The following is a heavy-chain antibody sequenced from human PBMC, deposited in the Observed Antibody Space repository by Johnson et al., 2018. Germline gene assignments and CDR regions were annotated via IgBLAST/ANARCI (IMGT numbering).Heavy chain of an antibody. CDR2: ISSNSIGI. D-gene: IGHD3-22*01. CDR3: AKESYYDRSGYYFYYYGMDV. CDR1: GFTFDDYA. V-gene: IGHV3-9*01. Sequence: VQLVESGGGLVQPGRSLRLSCEASGFTFDDYAMHWVRQAPGKGLEWVSGISSNSIGIGYVDSVKGRFPISRDNAKNSLYLQMNSLRTEDTALYYCAKESYYDRSGYYFYYYGMDVWGQGTTVTVSS. J-gene: IGHJ6*02.